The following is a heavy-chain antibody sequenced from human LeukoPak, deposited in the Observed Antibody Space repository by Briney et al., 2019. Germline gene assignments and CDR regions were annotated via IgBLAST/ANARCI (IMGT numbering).Heavy chain of an antibody. V-gene: IGHV6-1*01. CDR3: ARSALGANDY. CDR1: GDSVSSKSAT. Sequence: SQTLSLTCAISGDSVSSKSATWNWIRQSPSRGLEWLGRTYYRSKWHNNFAVPVRSRITINPDTSRNQFSLQLNSVTPEDTAVYYCARSALGANDYWGQGTLVTVSS. J-gene: IGHJ4*02. D-gene: IGHD1-26*01. CDR2: TYYRSKWHN.